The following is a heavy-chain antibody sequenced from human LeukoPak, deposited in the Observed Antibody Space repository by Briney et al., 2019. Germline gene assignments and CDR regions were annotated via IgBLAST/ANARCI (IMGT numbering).Heavy chain of an antibody. Sequence: GGSLRLSCAASGFTFSSSWMNWVRQAPGKGLEWVANIKQDGSEKYYVDSVKGRFTISRDNAKNSLYLQMDTLRAEDTAVYYCASLDYWGQGTLVTVSS. CDR2: IKQDGSEK. V-gene: IGHV3-7*01. J-gene: IGHJ4*02. CDR1: GFTFSSSW. CDR3: ASLDY.